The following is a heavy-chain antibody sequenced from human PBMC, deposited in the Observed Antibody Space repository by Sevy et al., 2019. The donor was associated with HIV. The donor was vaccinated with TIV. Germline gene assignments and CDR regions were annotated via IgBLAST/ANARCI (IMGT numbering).Heavy chain of an antibody. V-gene: IGHV3-33*01. CDR2: IWYDGSNK. CDR1: GFTFSSYG. J-gene: IGHJ4*02. CDR3: ARDSSGLFDY. D-gene: IGHD3-22*01. Sequence: GGSLRLSCAASGFTFSSYGMHWVRQAPGKGLEWVAVIWYDGSNKYYADSVKGRFTISRDNSRNTLYLQMNSLRAEDTAVYYCARDSSGLFDYWGQRTLVTVSS.